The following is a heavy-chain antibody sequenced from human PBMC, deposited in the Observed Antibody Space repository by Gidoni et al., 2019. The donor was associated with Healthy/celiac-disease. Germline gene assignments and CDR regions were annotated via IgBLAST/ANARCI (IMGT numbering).Heavy chain of an antibody. CDR3: AGELERRGALDY. D-gene: IGHD1-1*01. CDR1: GFTVSSNY. J-gene: IGHJ4*02. Sequence: EVQLVESGGGLIQPGGSLRPSCAASGFTVSSNYMSWVRQAQGKGLEWVSVMYSGGSTYYADSVKGRFTISRDKSKNTLYLQMNSLRAEDTAVYYCAGELERRGALDYWGQGTLVTVSS. CDR2: MYSGGST. V-gene: IGHV3-53*01.